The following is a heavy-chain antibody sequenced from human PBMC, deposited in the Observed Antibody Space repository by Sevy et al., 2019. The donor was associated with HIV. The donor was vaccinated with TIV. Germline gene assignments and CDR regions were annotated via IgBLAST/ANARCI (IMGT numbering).Heavy chain of an antibody. J-gene: IGHJ6*02. CDR3: GGDHCSGGSCYRFNYYYYGMDV. V-gene: IGHV3-11*01. D-gene: IGHD2-15*01. CDR2: ISSSGSTI. Sequence: GGSLRLSCAASGFTFSDYYMSWIRQAPGKGLEWVSYISSSGSTIYYADSVKGRFTISRDNAKTSLYLQMNSLRAEDTCVYYWGGDHCSGGSCYRFNYYYYGMDVWGQGTTVTVSS. CDR1: GFTFSDYY.